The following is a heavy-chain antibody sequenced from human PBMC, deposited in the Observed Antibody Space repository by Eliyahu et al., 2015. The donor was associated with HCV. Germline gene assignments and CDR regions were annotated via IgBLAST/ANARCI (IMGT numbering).Heavy chain of an antibody. D-gene: IGHD5-24*01. CDR1: GYSISXGYY. CDR3: ARGGDGYRGHWFDP. CDR2: IYHSXST. V-gene: IGHV4-38-2*01. J-gene: IGHJ5*02. Sequence: QVQLQESGPGLVKPSATLSLTCAXSGYSISXGYYWGWIRQPPGKGLXWXGSIYHSXSTYYNPSLKSRVTISVDTSKNQFSLKLSSVTAADTAVYYCARGGDGYRGHWFDPWGQGTLVTVSS.